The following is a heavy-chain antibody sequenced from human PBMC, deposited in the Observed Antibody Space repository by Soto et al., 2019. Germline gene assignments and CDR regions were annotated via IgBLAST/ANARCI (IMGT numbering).Heavy chain of an antibody. V-gene: IGHV1-3*05. Sequence: QVHLVQSGAEKKKPGASVKVSCKASGYTFTSYALHWVRQAPGQNLEWMGWINPGNGNTKYSQNLQGRVTITRDTSASTAYMELSSLRSEDTAVYYCTRVVAGTIDYWGQGILVTVSS. CDR2: INPGNGNT. CDR1: GYTFTSYA. CDR3: TRVVAGTIDY. D-gene: IGHD2-15*01. J-gene: IGHJ4*02.